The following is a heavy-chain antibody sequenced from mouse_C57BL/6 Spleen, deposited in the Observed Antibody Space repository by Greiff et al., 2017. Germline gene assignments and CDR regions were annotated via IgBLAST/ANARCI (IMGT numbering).Heavy chain of an antibody. D-gene: IGHD1-1*01. V-gene: IGHV1-55*01. Sequence: VQLQQPGAELVKPGASVKMSCKASGYTFTSYWITWVKQRPGQGLEWIGDIYPGSGSTNYNEKFKSKATLTVDTSSSTAYMQLSSLTSEDSAVYYCARSGSSSSYPFAYWGQGTLVTVSA. CDR2: IYPGSGST. J-gene: IGHJ3*01. CDR3: ARSGSSSSYPFAY. CDR1: GYTFTSYW.